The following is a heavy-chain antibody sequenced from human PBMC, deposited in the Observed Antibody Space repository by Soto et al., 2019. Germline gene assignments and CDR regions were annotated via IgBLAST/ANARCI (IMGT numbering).Heavy chain of an antibody. D-gene: IGHD2-8*02. CDR2: IIPIFGTA. J-gene: IGHJ4*02. CDR1: VGTFSSYA. V-gene: IGHV1-69*12. Sequence: QVQLVQSGAEVKKPGSSVKVSCKASVGTFSSYAISWVRQAPGQGLEWMGGIIPIFGTANYAQKFEGRVTITADESTSTAYMELSMLRSEDTAVYYCVRYTDGFDYWGQGTLVTVSS. CDR3: VRYTDGFDY.